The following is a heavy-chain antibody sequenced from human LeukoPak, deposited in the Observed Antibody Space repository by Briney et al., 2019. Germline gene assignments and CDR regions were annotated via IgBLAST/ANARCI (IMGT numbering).Heavy chain of an antibody. V-gene: IGHV3-21*01. Sequence: PGGSLRLSCAASGFTFSSYSMNWVRQAPGKGLEWVSSISSSSSYIYYADSVKGRFTISRDNAKNSLYLQMNSLRAEDTAVYYCARGYCSGGSCYPGYFDYWGQGTLVTVSS. D-gene: IGHD2-15*01. J-gene: IGHJ4*02. CDR2: ISSSSSYI. CDR1: GFTFSSYS. CDR3: ARGYCSGGSCYPGYFDY.